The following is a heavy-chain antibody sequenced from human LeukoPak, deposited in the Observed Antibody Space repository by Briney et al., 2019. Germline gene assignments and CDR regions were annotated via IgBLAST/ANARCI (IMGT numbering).Heavy chain of an antibody. V-gene: IGHV3-9*01. CDR3: AKGYCRSTSCRFDY. CDR2: ISWNSGSI. CDR1: GFTFDDYA. J-gene: IGHJ4*02. Sequence: GGSLRLSCAASGFTFDDYAMHWVRQAPGKGLEWVSGISWNSGSIGYADSVRGRFTISRDNAKNSLYLQMNSLRAEDTALYYCAKGYCRSTSCRFDYWGQGTLVTVSS. D-gene: IGHD2-2*01.